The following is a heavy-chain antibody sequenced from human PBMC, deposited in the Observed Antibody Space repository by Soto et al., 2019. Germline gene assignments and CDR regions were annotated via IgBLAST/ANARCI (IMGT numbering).Heavy chain of an antibody. Sequence: SGSYAGEPTQTLTLTCTFPGFSLSTGGVGVGWIRQPPGKALEWLALIYWDDERRYSPSLKSRLIITKDTSKNQVVLTMTNMDPVDTATYSCAYSRRRPSCSGGNCYFWGYWGQGTLVTVSS. CDR2: IYWDDER. CDR3: AYSRRRPSCSGGNCYFWGY. D-gene: IGHD2-15*01. CDR1: GFSLSTGGVG. J-gene: IGHJ4*02. V-gene: IGHV2-5*02.